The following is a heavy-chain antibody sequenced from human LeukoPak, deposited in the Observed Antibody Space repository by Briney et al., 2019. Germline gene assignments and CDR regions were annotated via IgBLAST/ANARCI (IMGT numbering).Heavy chain of an antibody. CDR2: INHSGST. D-gene: IGHD6-19*01. Sequence: PSETLSLTCAVYGGSFSGYYWSWIRQPPGKGLEWIGEINHSGSTNYNPSLKSRVTISVDTSKNQFSLKLSSVTAADTAVYYCARVLSGAVADNWGQGTLVTVSS. CDR1: GGSFSGYY. J-gene: IGHJ1*01. V-gene: IGHV4-34*01. CDR3: ARVLSGAVADN.